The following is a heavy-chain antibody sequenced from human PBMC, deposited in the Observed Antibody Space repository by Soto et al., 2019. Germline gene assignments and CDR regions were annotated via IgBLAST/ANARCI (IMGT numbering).Heavy chain of an antibody. CDR1: GFPFRDYA. J-gene: IGHJ6*02. D-gene: IGHD3-22*01. CDR3: ARGQLVNPGYYYGMDI. Sequence: QVQLVESGGGVVQPGRSLRLSCAASGFPFRDYAFHWVRQPPGKGLEWVAVLSYDGSEKYYGDSVKGRFTISRDNAKNMLYLQLSALRAEDTAVYYCARGQLVNPGYYYGMDIWGQATTVTVSS. V-gene: IGHV3-33*01. CDR2: LSYDGSEK.